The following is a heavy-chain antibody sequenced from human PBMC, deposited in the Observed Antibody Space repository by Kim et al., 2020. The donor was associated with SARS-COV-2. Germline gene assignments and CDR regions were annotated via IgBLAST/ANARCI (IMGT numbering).Heavy chain of an antibody. D-gene: IGHD3-9*01. CDR3: ARDDILAAAVDY. V-gene: IGHV4-39*06. J-gene: IGHJ4*02. Sequence: FYNQSHKSRVTISVDTSKDQFTLKMSSVTAADTAMYYCARDDILAAAVDYWGQGTLVTGSS.